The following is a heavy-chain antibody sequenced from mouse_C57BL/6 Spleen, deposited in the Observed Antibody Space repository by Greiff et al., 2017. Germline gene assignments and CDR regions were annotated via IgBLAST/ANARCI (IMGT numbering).Heavy chain of an antibody. D-gene: IGHD4-1*02. CDR2: RWSGGST. CDR1: GFSLTSYG. Sequence: QVQLQQSGPGLVQPSQSLSITCPVSGFSLTSYGVHWVRQPPGKGLEWLGVRWSGGSTDYHGAFLSRLSISKDNSKSQVFFNMNRLQDDDTGIYYCATSTGTSYAMDYWGQGTSVTVSS. CDR3: ATSTGTSYAMDY. J-gene: IGHJ4*01. V-gene: IGHV2-4*01.